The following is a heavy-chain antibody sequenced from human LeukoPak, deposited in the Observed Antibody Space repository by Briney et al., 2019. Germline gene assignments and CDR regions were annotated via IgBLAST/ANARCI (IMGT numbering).Heavy chain of an antibody. V-gene: IGHV4-38-2*01. CDR3: ARRYDFWSGYYLG. CDR1: GYSISSGYY. CDR2: IYHSGST. J-gene: IGHJ4*02. Sequence: SETLSLTCAVSGYSISSGYYWGWIRQPPGKGLEWIGSIYHSGSTYYNPSLKSRVTISVDTSKNQFSLRLSSVTAADTAVYYCARRYDFWSGYYLGWGQGTLVTVSS. D-gene: IGHD3-3*01.